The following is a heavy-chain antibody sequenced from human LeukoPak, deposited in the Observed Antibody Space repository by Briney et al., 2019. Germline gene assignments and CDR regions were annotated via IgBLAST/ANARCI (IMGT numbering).Heavy chain of an antibody. V-gene: IGHV3-33*01. J-gene: IGHJ4*02. CDR3: ARDRSWGSQCYFDY. D-gene: IGHD7-27*01. Sequence: PGSPLRLSCAASGCQLSAYGVHWVRQAPGKGLEEVGVIWYDGSNKIYAESVKGRFTISRDNSKNTLYLQMNSLRAEDTAVYYCARDRSWGSQCYFDYWGQGTLVTVSS. CDR1: GCQLSAYG. CDR2: IWYDGSNK.